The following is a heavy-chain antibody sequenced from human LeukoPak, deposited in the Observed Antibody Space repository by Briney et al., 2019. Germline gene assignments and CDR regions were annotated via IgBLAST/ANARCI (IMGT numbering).Heavy chain of an antibody. CDR1: GYTFTSYG. J-gene: IGHJ6*03. Sequence: ASVKVSCKASGYTFTSYGISWVRQAPGQGLEWMGWISAYNGNTNYAQKLQGRVTMTTDTSTSTAYMELRSLRSDDTAVYYCARAGYCSSTSCYGGYYMDVWGKGTTDTVSS. CDR2: ISAYNGNT. D-gene: IGHD2-2*01. CDR3: ARAGYCSSTSCYGGYYMDV. V-gene: IGHV1-18*01.